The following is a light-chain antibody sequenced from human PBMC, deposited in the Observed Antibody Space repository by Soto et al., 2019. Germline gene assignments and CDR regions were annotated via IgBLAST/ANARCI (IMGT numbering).Light chain of an antibody. CDR3: QNYNYWPPAT. CDR2: GTS. J-gene: IGKJ4*01. Sequence: ETLLTQSPGTLSLSPGEGATLSCRASQSVDSRYLAWYQQRPGQAPRLLISGTSTRASGIPDRFSGSGSGTDFTLTINSLQSEDFALYYCQNYNYWPPATFGGGTKVEI. V-gene: IGKV3D-15*01. CDR1: QSVDSRY.